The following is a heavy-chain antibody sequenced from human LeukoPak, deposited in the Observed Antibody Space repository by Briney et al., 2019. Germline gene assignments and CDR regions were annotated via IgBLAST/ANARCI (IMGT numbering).Heavy chain of an antibody. CDR2: INPNSGGT. CDR1: GYTFTGYY. J-gene: IGHJ4*02. Sequence: EASVKVSCKASGYTFTGYYMHWVRQAPGQGLKWMGWINPNSGGTNYAKKFQGRVTMTRDTSISTAYMELSRLRSDDTAVYYCARGGYYYDSSGYYPDYWGQGTLVTVSS. D-gene: IGHD3-22*01. V-gene: IGHV1-2*02. CDR3: ARGGYYYDSSGYYPDY.